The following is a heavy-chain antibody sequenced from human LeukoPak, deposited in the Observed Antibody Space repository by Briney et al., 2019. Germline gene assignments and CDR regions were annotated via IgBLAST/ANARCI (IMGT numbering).Heavy chain of an antibody. CDR3: ARDVSPVGSTAARPDIGY. CDR2: INSDGSST. J-gene: IGHJ4*02. V-gene: IGHV3-74*01. D-gene: IGHD6-6*01. Sequence: GGSLRLSCATSGFIFSSYGMHWVRQAPGKGLVWVSRINSDGSSTSYADSVKGRFTISRDNAKNTLYLQMNSLRAEDTAVYYCARDVSPVGSTAARPDIGYWGQGTLVTVSS. CDR1: GFIFSSYG.